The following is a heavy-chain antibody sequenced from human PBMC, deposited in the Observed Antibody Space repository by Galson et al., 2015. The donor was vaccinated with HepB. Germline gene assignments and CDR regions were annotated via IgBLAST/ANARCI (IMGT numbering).Heavy chain of an antibody. CDR3: ARDAGEMATRMGGIGAFDI. V-gene: IGHV1-18*01. Sequence: SVKVSCKASGYTFTSYAMHWVRQAPGQRLEWMGWISAYNGNTNYAQKLQGRVTMTTDTSTSTAYMELRSLRSDDTAVYYCARDAGEMATRMGGIGAFDIWGQGTMVTVSS. D-gene: IGHD5-24*01. CDR2: ISAYNGNT. CDR1: GYTFTSYA. J-gene: IGHJ3*02.